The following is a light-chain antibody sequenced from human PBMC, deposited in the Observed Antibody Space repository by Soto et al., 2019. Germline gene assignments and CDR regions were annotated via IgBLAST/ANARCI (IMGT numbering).Light chain of an antibody. CDR2: GAS. CDR3: QQYGSSPQT. J-gene: IGKJ1*01. CDR1: QSVSSR. V-gene: IGKV3-20*01. Sequence: EIVMTQSPGTLSLSPGERATLSCRASQSVSSRLAWYQQKPGQAPRLLIYGASSRATGIPNRFSGSGSGTDFTLTISRLEAEDVAVYYCQQYGSSPQTFGQGTKVDIK.